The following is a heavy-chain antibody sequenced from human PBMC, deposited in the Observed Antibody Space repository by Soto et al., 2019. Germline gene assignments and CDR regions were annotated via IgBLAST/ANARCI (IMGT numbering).Heavy chain of an antibody. CDR2: ISGSGGST. D-gene: IGHD2-2*02. Sequence: EVQLLESGGGLVQPGGSLRLSYAASGFTFSSYAMSWVRQAPGKGLEWVSAISGSGGSTYYADSVKGRFTISRDNSKNTLYLQMNSLRAEDTAVYYCAKDGGYCSSTSCYTIYYYYGMDVWGQGTTVTVSS. V-gene: IGHV3-23*01. J-gene: IGHJ6*02. CDR1: GFTFSSYA. CDR3: AKDGGYCSSTSCYTIYYYYGMDV.